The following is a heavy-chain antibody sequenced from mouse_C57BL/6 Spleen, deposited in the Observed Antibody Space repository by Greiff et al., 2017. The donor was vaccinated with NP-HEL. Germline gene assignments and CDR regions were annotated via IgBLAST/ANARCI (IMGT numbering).Heavy chain of an antibody. CDR3: ARWDDYDEGFAY. V-gene: IGHV1-18*01. D-gene: IGHD2-4*01. CDR2: INPNNGGT. Sequence: EVKLVESGPELVKPGASVKIPCKASGYTFTDYNMDWVKQSHGKSLEWIGDINPNNGGTIYNQKFKGKATLTVDKSSSTAYMELRSLTSEDTAVYYCARWDDYDEGFAYWGQGTLVTVSA. J-gene: IGHJ3*01. CDR1: GYTFTDYN.